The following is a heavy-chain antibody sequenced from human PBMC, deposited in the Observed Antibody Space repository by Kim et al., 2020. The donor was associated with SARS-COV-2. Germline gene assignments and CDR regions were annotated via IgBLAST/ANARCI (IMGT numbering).Heavy chain of an antibody. CDR2: IWYDGSNK. J-gene: IGHJ4*02. CDR1: GFTFSSYG. V-gene: IGHV3-33*01. Sequence: GGSLRLSCAASGFTFSSYGMHWVRQAPGKGLEWVAVIWYDGSNKYYADSVKGRFTISRDNSKNTLYLQMNSLRAEDTAVYYCARSDYDSSGYWKYYFDYWGQGTLVTVSS. CDR3: ARSDYDSSGYWKYYFDY. D-gene: IGHD3-22*01.